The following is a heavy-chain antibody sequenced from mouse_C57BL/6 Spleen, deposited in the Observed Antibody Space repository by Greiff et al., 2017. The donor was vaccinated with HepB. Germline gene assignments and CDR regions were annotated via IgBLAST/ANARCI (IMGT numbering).Heavy chain of an antibody. Sequence: VQLQQSGPELVKPGASVKISCKASGYSFTGYYMHWVKQSSEKSLEWIGEINPSTGGTSYNQKFKGKATLTVDKSSSTAYMQLKSLTSEDSAVYYCARRDADWYFDVWGTGTTVTVSS. D-gene: IGHD3-3*01. V-gene: IGHV1-43*01. CDR1: GYSFTGYY. CDR3: ARRDADWYFDV. J-gene: IGHJ1*03. CDR2: INPSTGGT.